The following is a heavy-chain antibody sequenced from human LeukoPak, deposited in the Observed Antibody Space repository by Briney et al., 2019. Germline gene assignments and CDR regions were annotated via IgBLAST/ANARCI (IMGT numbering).Heavy chain of an antibody. CDR1: GGSISSYY. Sequence: PSETLSLTCTVSGGSISSYYWSWIRQPPGKGLEWIGYIYYSGSTNYNPSLKSRVTISVDTSKNQFSLKLSSVTAADTAVYYCARPAVLYGMDVWGQGTTVTVSS. J-gene: IGHJ6*02. CDR3: ARPAVLYGMDV. V-gene: IGHV4-59*01. CDR2: IYYSGST. D-gene: IGHD3-10*01.